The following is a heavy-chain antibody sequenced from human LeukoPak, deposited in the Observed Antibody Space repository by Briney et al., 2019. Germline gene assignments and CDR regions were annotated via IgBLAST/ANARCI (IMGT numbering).Heavy chain of an antibody. CDR1: GYTLTELS. V-gene: IGHV1-24*01. Sequence: GASVTVSCKVSGYTLTELSMHWVRQAPGKGLEWMGGFDPEDAKTIYAQKFQGRVTMTEDTSTDTAYMELSSLRSEDTAVYYCATDLYLYDNSGENAGWFDPWGQGTLVTVSS. CDR3: ATDLYLYDNSGENAGWFDP. D-gene: IGHD3-22*01. J-gene: IGHJ5*02. CDR2: FDPEDAKT.